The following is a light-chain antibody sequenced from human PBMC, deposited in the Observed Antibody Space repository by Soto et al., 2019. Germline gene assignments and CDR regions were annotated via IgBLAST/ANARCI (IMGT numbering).Light chain of an antibody. CDR3: SAWDDCLSGLNWV. CDR1: SSNIGSNY. J-gene: IGLJ3*02. Sequence: QSVLPQPPSASGTPGQRVTISRSGSSSNIGSNYVYWYQQLPGTAPKLLIYRNNERPSGGPDRFSDSKSGTSASLAISGHRSEDGADYYCSAWDDCLSGLNWVFCGGTKLAVL. CDR2: RNN. V-gene: IGLV1-47*01.